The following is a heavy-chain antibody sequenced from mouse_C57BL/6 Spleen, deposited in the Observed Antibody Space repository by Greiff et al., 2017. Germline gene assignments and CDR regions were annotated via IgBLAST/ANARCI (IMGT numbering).Heavy chain of an antibody. J-gene: IGHJ3*01. V-gene: IGHV1-64*01. CDR3: ARNGYDYDWFAY. Sequence: LQQPGAELVKPGASVKLSCKASGYTFTSYWMHWVKQRPGQGLEWIGMIHPNSGSTNYNEKFKSKATLTVDKSSSTAYMQLSSLTSEDSAVYYCARNGYDYDWFAYWGQGTLVTVSA. CDR2: IHPNSGST. CDR1: GYTFTSYW. D-gene: IGHD2-4*01.